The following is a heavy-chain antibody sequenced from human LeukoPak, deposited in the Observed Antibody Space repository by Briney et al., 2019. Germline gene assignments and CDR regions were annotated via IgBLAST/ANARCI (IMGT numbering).Heavy chain of an antibody. CDR2: INPNSGGT. Sequence: GASVKVSCKASGYTFTGYYMHWVRQAPGQGLEWMGWINPNSGGTNYAQKFQGRVTMTRDTSISTAYMELSSLRSEDTAAYYCAREAPGYSYGNPTWFDPWGQGTLVIVSS. CDR1: GYTFTGYY. D-gene: IGHD5-18*01. V-gene: IGHV1-2*02. J-gene: IGHJ5*02. CDR3: AREAPGYSYGNPTWFDP.